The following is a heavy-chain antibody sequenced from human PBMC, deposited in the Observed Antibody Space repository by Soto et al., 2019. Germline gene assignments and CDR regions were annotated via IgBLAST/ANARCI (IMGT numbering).Heavy chain of an antibody. CDR3: GSLVERRGYYGLDV. V-gene: IGHV4-34*01. J-gene: IGHJ6*02. Sequence: ETRSLTCTVYGGSFRVYYVSWVRHPPGKGLEWIGELNHRGRTTYNPSLKSRVTISVDTSQDQFSLKLTSVTAADTAVNYCGSLVERRGYYGLDVWGQGTKVTVSS. D-gene: IGHD2-15*01. CDR2: LNHRGRT. CDR1: GGSFRVYY.